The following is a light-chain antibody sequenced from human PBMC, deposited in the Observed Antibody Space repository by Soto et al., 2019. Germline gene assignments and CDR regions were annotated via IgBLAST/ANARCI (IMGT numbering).Light chain of an antibody. CDR3: LLDCSYFWG. CDR2: SAS. Sequence: AIQVTQSTSSLSASVGDSVTITCRTSQDIRSALGWYQQKPGKVPKLLIYSASTLRSGVPSRFSGSGSGRDFTLTISSLQPEDFATYYCLLDCSYFWGFGQGTKVEVK. V-gene: IGKV1-6*01. J-gene: IGKJ1*01. CDR1: QDIRSA.